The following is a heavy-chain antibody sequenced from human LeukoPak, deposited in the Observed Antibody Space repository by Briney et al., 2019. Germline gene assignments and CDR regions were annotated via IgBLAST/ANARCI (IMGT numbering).Heavy chain of an antibody. J-gene: IGHJ4*02. CDR3: ARDWDTAMVTDY. CDR1: GFTFSSYS. D-gene: IGHD5-18*01. V-gene: IGHV3-21*01. CDR2: ISSSSSYI. Sequence: GGSLRLSCAASGFTFSSYSMSWVRQAPGKGLEWVSSISSSSSYIYYADSVKGRFTISRDNAKNSLYLQMNSLRAEDTAVYYCARDWDTAMVTDYWGQGTLVTVSS.